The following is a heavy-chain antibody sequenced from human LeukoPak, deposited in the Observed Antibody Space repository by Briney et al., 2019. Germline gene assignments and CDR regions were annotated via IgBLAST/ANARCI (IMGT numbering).Heavy chain of an antibody. CDR2: IKHDGREK. J-gene: IGHJ4*02. Sequence: PGGSLRLSCVASGFTFSTDWMSWVRQAPGKGLEWVANIKHDGREKYYVESVKGRFTISIDNAKNSLYLQMNSLRAEDTAVYYCARFRALDYWGQGSLVTVSS. V-gene: IGHV3-7*01. CDR1: GFTFSTDW. D-gene: IGHD3-10*01. CDR3: ARFRALDY.